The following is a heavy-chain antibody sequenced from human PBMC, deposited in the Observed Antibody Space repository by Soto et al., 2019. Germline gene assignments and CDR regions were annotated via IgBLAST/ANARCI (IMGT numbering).Heavy chain of an antibody. CDR3: AKSRTSHPLFGY. V-gene: IGHV3-30*18. CDR1: GFTFSSYV. Sequence: PGGSLRLSCAASGFTFSSYVMHWVRQSPGKGLEWVAVISYDGSNKYYADSVKGRFTISRDNSKNTLYLQMNSLRAEDTAVYYCAKSRTSHPLFGYRGQGTLVTVSS. CDR2: ISYDGSNK. D-gene: IGHD2-2*01. J-gene: IGHJ4*02.